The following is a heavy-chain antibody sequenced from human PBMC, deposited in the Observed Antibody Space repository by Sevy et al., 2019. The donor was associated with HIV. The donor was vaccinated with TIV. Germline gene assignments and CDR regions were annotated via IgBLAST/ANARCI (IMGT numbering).Heavy chain of an antibody. D-gene: IGHD6-13*01. CDR3: AKGYYSSSWYFDL. Sequence: GGSLRLSCAASGFTFDDYAMHWVRQAPGKGLEWVSGISWNSGSIGYADSVKGRFTISRDNAKNSLYLQMNSLRAEDTALYYCAKGYYSSSWYFDLWGRGTLVTVSS. CDR2: ISWNSGSI. J-gene: IGHJ2*01. V-gene: IGHV3-9*01. CDR1: GFTFDDYA.